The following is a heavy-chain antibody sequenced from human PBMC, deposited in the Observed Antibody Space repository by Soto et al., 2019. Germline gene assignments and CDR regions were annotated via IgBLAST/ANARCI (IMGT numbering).Heavy chain of an antibody. CDR1: GITVSTNY. V-gene: IGHV3-53*02. Sequence: EVQLVETGGGLIQPGGSLRLSCAASGITVSTNYMSWVRQAPGKGLEWVSVIYSDGKTFYADSVKGRFTISRDNSQNTVALQMSSLKADDTAVYYWARVGGGGYYDSSGYMGVWGQGTLVTVSS. D-gene: IGHD3-22*01. CDR3: ARVGGGGYYDSSGYMGV. J-gene: IGHJ4*02. CDR2: IYSDGKT.